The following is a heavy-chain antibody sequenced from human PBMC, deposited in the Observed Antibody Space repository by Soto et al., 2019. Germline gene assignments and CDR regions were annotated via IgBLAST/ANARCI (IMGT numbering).Heavy chain of an antibody. Sequence: QLQLQESGSGLVKPSQTLSLTCAVSGGSISSGNSYAWSWIRQPPGKGLEWIGSISHTGRTSYNPSLKGRVTMSVDKSKNQFSLKLSSVTAADMAVYYCARAVAPYLGTWFDPWGQGSRVIVAS. CDR3: ARAVAPYLGTWFDP. V-gene: IGHV4-30-2*01. J-gene: IGHJ5*02. D-gene: IGHD3-16*01. CDR2: ISHTGRT. CDR1: GGSISSGNSYA.